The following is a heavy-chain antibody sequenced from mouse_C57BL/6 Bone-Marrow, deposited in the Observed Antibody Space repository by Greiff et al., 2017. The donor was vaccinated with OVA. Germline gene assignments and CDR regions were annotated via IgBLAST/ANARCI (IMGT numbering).Heavy chain of an antibody. D-gene: IGHD2-3*01. CDR3: ASGLLLKTEAIDY. V-gene: IGHV5-4*03. Sequence: EVMLVESGGGLVKPGGSLKLSCAASGFTFRSYAMSWVRQTLEKRLEWVATICDGGSYTYYPDNVKGRFTISRDNAKNNLYLKMSQLKAEDTAMYDCASGLLLKTEAIDYWGQGTSVTVSA. CDR1: GFTFRSYA. J-gene: IGHJ4*01. CDR2: ICDGGSYT.